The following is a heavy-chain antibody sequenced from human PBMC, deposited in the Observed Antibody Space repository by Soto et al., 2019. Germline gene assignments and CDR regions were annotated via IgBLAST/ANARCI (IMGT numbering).Heavy chain of an antibody. D-gene: IGHD6-6*01. Sequence: EASVKVSCKASGYTFTGYYMHWVRQAPGQGLEWMGWINPNSGGTNYAQKFQGWVTMTRDTSISTAYMELSRLRSDDTAVYYCAISSYSSSSPLYGMDVWGQGTTVTVSS. CDR2: INPNSGGT. CDR1: GYTFTGYY. V-gene: IGHV1-2*04. J-gene: IGHJ6*02. CDR3: AISSYSSSSPLYGMDV.